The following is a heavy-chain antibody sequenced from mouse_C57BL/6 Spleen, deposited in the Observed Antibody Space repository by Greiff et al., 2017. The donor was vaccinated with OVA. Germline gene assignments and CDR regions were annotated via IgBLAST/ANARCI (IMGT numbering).Heavy chain of an antibody. CDR2: IWTGGGT. D-gene: IGHD1-1*01. CDR3: ARNGVLRSLYAMDY. J-gene: IGHJ4*01. CDR1: GFSLTSYA. V-gene: IGHV2-9-1*01. Sequence: VQLQESGPGLVAPSQSLSITCTVSGFSLTSYAISWVRQPPGKGLEWLGVIWTGGGTNYNSALKSRLSISKDNSKSQVFLKMNSLQTDDTARYYCARNGVLRSLYAMDYWGQGTSVTVSS.